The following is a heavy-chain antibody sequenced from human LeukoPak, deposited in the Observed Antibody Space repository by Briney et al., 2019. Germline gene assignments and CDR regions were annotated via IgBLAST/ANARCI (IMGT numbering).Heavy chain of an antibody. J-gene: IGHJ6*02. V-gene: IGHV1-2*06. D-gene: IGHD3-3*01. Sequence: ASVKVSCKASGYIFTGYYMHWVRQAPGQGLEWMGRINPNSGGTNYAQKFQGRVTMTRDTSISTAYMELSRLRSDDTAVYYCARGGYDFVYYYYGMDVRGQGTTVTVSS. CDR2: INPNSGGT. CDR1: GYIFTGYY. CDR3: ARGGYDFVYYYYGMDV.